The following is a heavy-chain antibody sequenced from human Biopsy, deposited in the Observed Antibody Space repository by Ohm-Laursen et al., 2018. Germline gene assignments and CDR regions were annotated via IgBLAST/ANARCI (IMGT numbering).Heavy chain of an antibody. V-gene: IGHV4-34*01. CDR1: GESFSDYY. J-gene: IGHJ4*02. Sequence: SETLSLTCAVSGESFSDYYWSWIRQSPGQGLEWIGEINHRGRSSYSPPLQSRVTISVDGSKNQFPLNMKSVTAADTAVYFCAREGGGLLPIRLTDFWGPGMMITVSS. CDR3: AREGGGLLPIRLTDF. CDR2: INHRGRS. D-gene: IGHD1-26*01.